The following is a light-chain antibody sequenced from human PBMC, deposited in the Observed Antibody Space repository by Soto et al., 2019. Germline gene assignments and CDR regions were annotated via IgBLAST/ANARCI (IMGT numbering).Light chain of an antibody. CDR1: ESIRSY. CDR2: DAS. CDR3: QQANSFPLT. J-gene: IGKJ5*01. Sequence: DIQMTQSPSTLSAYVGDRVTITCRASESIRSYLAWYQQKPGKAPKLLIYDASSLESGVPSRFSGSGSGAEFTLTISSLQPDDFATYFCQQANSFPLTFGQGTRLDLK. V-gene: IGKV1-5*01.